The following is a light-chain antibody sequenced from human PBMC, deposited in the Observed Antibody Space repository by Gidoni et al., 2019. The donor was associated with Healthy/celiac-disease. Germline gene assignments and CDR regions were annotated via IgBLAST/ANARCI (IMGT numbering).Light chain of an antibody. CDR3: AAWDDSLNGWV. V-gene: IGLV1-44*01. J-gene: IGLJ3*02. CDR1: SSNIGTNT. Sequence: QSLLTQPPSASGTPGQRVTISWSGSSSNIGTNTVNWYQQLPGPAPKLLIYSNNQRPPGVPDRFSGSKSGTSASLAISGLQSEDEADYYCAAWDDSLNGWVFGGGTKLTVL. CDR2: SNN.